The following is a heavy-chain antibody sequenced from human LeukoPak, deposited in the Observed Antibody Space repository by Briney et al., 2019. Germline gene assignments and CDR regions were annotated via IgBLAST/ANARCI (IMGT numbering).Heavy chain of an antibody. CDR3: ARVSPMTDGAFDL. J-gene: IGHJ3*01. D-gene: IGHD2-21*02. CDR1: GFMFGNHG. Sequence: PGGCLRLSCEGSGFMFGNHGLIWVRQAPGKGLDWLSFIVPSGVTRLYANSVKGRFTISRDNAENSVFLQMNSLRVEDTAVYYCARVSPMTDGAFDLWGQGVMVTVSS. V-gene: IGHV3-48*04. CDR2: IVPSGVTR.